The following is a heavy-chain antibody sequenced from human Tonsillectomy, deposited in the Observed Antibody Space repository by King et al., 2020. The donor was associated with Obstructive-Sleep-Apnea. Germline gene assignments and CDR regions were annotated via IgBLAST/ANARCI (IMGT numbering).Heavy chain of an antibody. Sequence: VQLVESGGGVVQPGKSLRLSCAASGFTFSNYGLHWVRQAPGKGLEWVASISYDGTNTDFAESVKGRFTISRDNSKNTLYLQMDSLRPEDTAVYSCARGPRLWQWLVGPYYFDYWGRGTLVTVSS. CDR2: ISYDGTNT. D-gene: IGHD6-19*01. J-gene: IGHJ4*02. CDR1: GFTFSNYG. V-gene: IGHV3-30*03. CDR3: ARGPRLWQWLVGPYYFDY.